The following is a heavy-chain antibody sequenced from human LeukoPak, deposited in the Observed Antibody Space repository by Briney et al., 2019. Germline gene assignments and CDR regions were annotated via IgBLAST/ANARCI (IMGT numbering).Heavy chain of an antibody. D-gene: IGHD5-12*01. V-gene: IGHV1-69*05. Sequence: WASVKVSCKASGGTFSSYAISWVRQAPGQGLEWMGGIIPIFGTANYAQKFQGRVTMTRNTSISTAYMELSSLRSEDTAVYYCARGGSRGWLGSWGQGTLVTVSS. J-gene: IGHJ4*02. CDR2: IIPIFGTA. CDR3: ARGGSRGWLGS. CDR1: GGTFSSYA.